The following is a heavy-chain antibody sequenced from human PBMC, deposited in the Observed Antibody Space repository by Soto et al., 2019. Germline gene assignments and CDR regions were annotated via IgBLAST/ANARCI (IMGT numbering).Heavy chain of an antibody. D-gene: IGHD6-19*01. CDR3: ARTNLGSIAVAGTSYYGMDV. CDR1: GGSFSGFF. V-gene: IGHV4-34*01. J-gene: IGHJ6*02. Sequence: SEAPFLPCAFYGGSFSGFFWGWIRQPPGEGVAWIGEINHSGSTNYNPSLKSRVTISVDTSKNQFSLKLSSVTAADTAVYYCARTNLGSIAVAGTSYYGMDVWGQGTTVTVSS. CDR2: INHSGST.